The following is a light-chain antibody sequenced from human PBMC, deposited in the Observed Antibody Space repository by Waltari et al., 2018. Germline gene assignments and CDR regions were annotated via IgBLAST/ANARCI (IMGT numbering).Light chain of an antibody. Sequence: QSVLTQPPSASGTPGQRVTISCSGGSSNIGSNTVNWYQQLPGTAPKLLIYSDNQRPSGVPDRFSGSKSGTSASLAISGLQSVDEAHYYCAAWDDSLNSVLFGGGTKLTVL. J-gene: IGLJ2*01. V-gene: IGLV1-44*01. CDR1: SSNIGSNT. CDR3: AAWDDSLNSVL. CDR2: SDN.